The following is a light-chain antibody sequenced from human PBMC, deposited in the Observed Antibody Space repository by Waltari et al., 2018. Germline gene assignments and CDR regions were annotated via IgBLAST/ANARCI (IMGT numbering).Light chain of an antibody. J-gene: IGKJ3*01. Sequence: IQMTQSPSSLSASVGDRVPITCRASQSISSYLNWDQQKPGKAPKLLIYAASSLQSGVPSRFSGSGSGTDFTLTISSLQPEDFATYYCQQSYSTPIHFGPGTKVDIK. CDR3: QQSYSTPIH. CDR1: QSISSY. V-gene: IGKV1-39*01. CDR2: AAS.